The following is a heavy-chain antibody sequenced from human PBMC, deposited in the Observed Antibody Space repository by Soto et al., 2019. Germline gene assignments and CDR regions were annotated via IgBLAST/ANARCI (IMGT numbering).Heavy chain of an antibody. J-gene: IGHJ6*03. V-gene: IGHV1-8*01. CDR1: GYTFTSYD. CDR2: MNPNSGNT. CDR3: ARGPGNSVDYDFCSGLGFDYYMDV. Sequence: QVQLVQSGAEVKKPGASVKVSCKASGYTFTSYDINWVRQATGQGLEWMGWMNPNSGNTGYAQKFQGRVTMTSNTSISTAYSVLSSLRSEDTAVDYCARGPGNSVDYDFCSGLGFDYYMDVWGKGTTVTVSS. D-gene: IGHD3-3*01.